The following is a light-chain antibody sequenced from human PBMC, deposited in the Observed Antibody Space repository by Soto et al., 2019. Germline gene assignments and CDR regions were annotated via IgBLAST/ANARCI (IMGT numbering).Light chain of an antibody. J-gene: IGKJ4*02. CDR2: AAS. Sequence: DIQLTQSPSSLSASVGDRLTITCRASQSISNYLNWYQQQPGKAPKLLIYAASSLQSGVPSRFSGSGSGTEFTLTISSLQPEDFATYYCQQCYSNPLTFGGGTKVDIK. V-gene: IGKV1-39*01. CDR3: QQCYSNPLT. CDR1: QSISNY.